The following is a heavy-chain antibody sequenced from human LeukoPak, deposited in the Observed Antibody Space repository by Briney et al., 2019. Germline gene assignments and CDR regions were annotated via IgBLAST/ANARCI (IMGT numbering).Heavy chain of an antibody. V-gene: IGHV1-46*01. CDR1: GYTFTSYG. CDR2: INPSGGST. D-gene: IGHD2-2*01. CDR3: ARGGCSSTSCFYFDY. Sequence: ASVKVSCKASGYTFTSYGISWVRQAPGQGLEWMGIINPSGGSTSYAQKFQGRVTMTRDTSTSTVYMELSSLRSEDTAVYYCARGGCSSTSCFYFDYWGQGTLVTVSS. J-gene: IGHJ4*02.